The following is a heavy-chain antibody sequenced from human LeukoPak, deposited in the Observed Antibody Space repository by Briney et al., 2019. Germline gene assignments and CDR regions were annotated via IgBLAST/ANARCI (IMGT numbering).Heavy chain of an antibody. CDR2: SNPNSGGT. Sequence: ASVKVSRKASGYTFTGYYMSWVRQAPGQGLEWMGWSNPNSGGTNFAQKLQGRVTMTRDTSISTAYMEVSRLTSDDTAVYYCARAGDLRRPRGPQPGHDAFDIWGQGTTVTVSS. CDR1: GYTFTGYY. V-gene: IGHV1-2*02. J-gene: IGHJ3*02. D-gene: IGHD1-14*01. CDR3: ARAGDLRRPRGPQPGHDAFDI.